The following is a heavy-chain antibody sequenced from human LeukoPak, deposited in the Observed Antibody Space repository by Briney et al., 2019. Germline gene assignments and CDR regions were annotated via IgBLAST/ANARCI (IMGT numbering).Heavy chain of an antibody. V-gene: IGHV1-8*02. CDR2: MNPNSGNT. CDR3: ARGKLLWFGEYFDY. CDR1: GYTFTSYG. J-gene: IGHJ4*02. Sequence: ASVKVSCKASGYTFTSYGINWVRQATGQGLEWMGWMNPNSGNTGYAQKFQGRVTMTRNTSISTAYMELSSLRSEDTAVYYCARGKLLWFGEYFDYWGQGTLVTVSS. D-gene: IGHD3-10*01.